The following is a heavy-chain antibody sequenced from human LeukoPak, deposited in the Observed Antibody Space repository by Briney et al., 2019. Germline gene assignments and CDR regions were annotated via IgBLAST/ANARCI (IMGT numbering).Heavy chain of an antibody. CDR3: ARGSVAGRQRAPPKEWFDP. Sequence: ETLSLTCAVSGGSISSSNWWSWARQAPGKGLEWVSSISSSSSSYIYYADSVKGRFTIPRDNAKNSLYLQMNSLRAEDTAVYYCARGSVAGRQRAPPKEWFDPWGQGTLVTVSS. CDR1: GGSISSSN. J-gene: IGHJ5*02. V-gene: IGHV3-21*01. CDR2: ISSSSSSYI. D-gene: IGHD6-6*01.